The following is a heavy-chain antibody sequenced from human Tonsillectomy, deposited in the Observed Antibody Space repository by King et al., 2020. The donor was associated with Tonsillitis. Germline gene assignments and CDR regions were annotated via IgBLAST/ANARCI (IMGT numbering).Heavy chain of an antibody. D-gene: IGHD1-14*01. Sequence: VQLVESGGGLVKPGGSLRLSCAASGFTFSNYSMHWVRQAPGKGLEWLSSISSRSSFIDYADSLKGRFTISRDNAKNSLYLQMNSLRVEDTAVYYCARNGNQTTFDYGGQGTLAT. CDR2: ISSRSSFI. J-gene: IGHJ4*02. V-gene: IGHV3-21*01. CDR3: ARNGNQTTFDY. CDR1: GFTFSNYS.